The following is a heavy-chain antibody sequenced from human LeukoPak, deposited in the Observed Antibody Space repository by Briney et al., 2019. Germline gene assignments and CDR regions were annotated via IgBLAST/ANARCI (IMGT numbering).Heavy chain of an antibody. D-gene: IGHD3-3*01. CDR1: GYTFTSYY. J-gene: IGHJ4*02. V-gene: IGHV1-46*01. CDR2: INPSGGST. Sequence: GASVKVSCKASGYTFTSYYMHWVRQAPGQGLEWMGIINPSGGSTSYAQKFQGRVTMTRDTSTSTVYMELSSLRSEDTAVYYCARVCPDYDFWSGYYNPLGYWGQGTLVTVSS. CDR3: ARVCPDYDFWSGYYNPLGY.